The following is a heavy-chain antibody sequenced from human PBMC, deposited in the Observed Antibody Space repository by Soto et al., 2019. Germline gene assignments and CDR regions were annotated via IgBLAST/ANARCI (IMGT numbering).Heavy chain of an antibody. D-gene: IGHD3-9*01. Sequence: SETLSLTCAVYGGSFSGYDWSWIRQPPGKGLEWIGEINHSGSTNYNPSLKSRVTISVDTSKNQFSLKLSSVTAADTAVYYCARGRGGLVRFDYWGQGTLVTVSS. V-gene: IGHV4-34*01. CDR2: INHSGST. CDR1: GGSFSGYD. J-gene: IGHJ4*02. CDR3: ARGRGGLVRFDY.